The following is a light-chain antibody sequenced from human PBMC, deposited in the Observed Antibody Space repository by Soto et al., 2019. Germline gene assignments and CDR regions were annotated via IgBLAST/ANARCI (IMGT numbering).Light chain of an antibody. Sequence: EIVMTQSPATLSVSPGERATLSCRASQSVSSSLAWSQHKPGQAPRLLIYGASIRATGIPGRFSGSGSGTEFTLTISSLQSEDFAAYYCQQYSNRYTFGQGTKLEIK. CDR3: QQYSNRYT. J-gene: IGKJ2*01. CDR2: GAS. V-gene: IGKV3D-15*01. CDR1: QSVSSS.